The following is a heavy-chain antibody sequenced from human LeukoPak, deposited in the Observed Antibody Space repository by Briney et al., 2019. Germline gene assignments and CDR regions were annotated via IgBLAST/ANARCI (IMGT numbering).Heavy chain of an antibody. CDR1: GYTFTGYY. D-gene: IGHD1-26*01. Sequence: GASVKVSCKASGYTFTGYYMHWVRQAPGQGLEWMGRINPNSGGTNYAQKFQGRVTMTRDTSISTAYMELSRLRSDDTAVYYCARVPSRSSSAGYNWFDPWGREPWSPSPQ. CDR3: ARVPSRSSSAGYNWFDP. J-gene: IGHJ5*02. V-gene: IGHV1-2*06. CDR2: INPNSGGT.